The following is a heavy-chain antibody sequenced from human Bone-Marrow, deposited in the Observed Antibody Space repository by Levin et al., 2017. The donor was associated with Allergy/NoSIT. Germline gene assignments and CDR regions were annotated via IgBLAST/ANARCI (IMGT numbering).Heavy chain of an antibody. V-gene: IGHV3-43*01. CDR2: ITWNGAGT. CDR3: AKDASLVTKGLGLFDH. CDR1: GFTFNDNT. D-gene: IGHD2-21*02. J-gene: IGHJ4*02. Sequence: PGESLKISCTTSGFTFNDNTMHWVRQAPGKGLEWVSLITWNGAGTFYADSVKGRFTISRDNSKNSLYLQMNGLRTEDTGMYYCAKDASLVTKGLGLFDHWGQGTLVTVSS.